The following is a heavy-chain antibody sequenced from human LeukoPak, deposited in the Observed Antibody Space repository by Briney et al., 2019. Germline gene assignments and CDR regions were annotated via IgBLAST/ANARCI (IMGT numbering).Heavy chain of an antibody. Sequence: NTSETLSLTCAVYGGSFSGYYWSWIRQPPGKGLEWIGEINHSGSTNYNPSLKSRVTISVDTSKNQFSLKLSSVTAADTAVYYCARGGVRSRDAFDIWGQGTMVTVSS. CDR2: INHSGST. J-gene: IGHJ3*02. D-gene: IGHD6-13*01. V-gene: IGHV4-34*01. CDR1: GGSFSGYY. CDR3: ARGGVRSRDAFDI.